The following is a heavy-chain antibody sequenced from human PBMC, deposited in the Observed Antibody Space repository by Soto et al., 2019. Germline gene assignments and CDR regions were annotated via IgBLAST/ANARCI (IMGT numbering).Heavy chain of an antibody. CDR3: ARDFVGIVAAGLERWFDP. J-gene: IGHJ5*02. CDR2: IIPIFGSP. D-gene: IGHD6-13*01. Sequence: QVQLVQSGAEVKKPGSSVKVSCKASGGTFNSDTISWVRQAPGQGLEWMGGIIPIFGSPKNAQKFRGRVTITADESTSTVYMEVTSLTSEDTAVYYCARDFVGIVAAGLERWFDPWGQGTLVTVSS. CDR1: GGTFNSDT. V-gene: IGHV1-69*01.